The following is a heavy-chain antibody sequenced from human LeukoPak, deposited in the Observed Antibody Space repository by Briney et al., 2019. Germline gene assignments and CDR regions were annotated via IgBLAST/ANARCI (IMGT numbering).Heavy chain of an antibody. CDR2: INPGGGST. V-gene: IGHV1-46*01. D-gene: IGHD3-22*01. J-gene: IGHJ4*02. CDR1: GYTFTRYY. Sequence: ASVKVSCKASGYTFTRYYMHWVRRAPGQGLEWMGIINPGGGSTTYAQKFQGRVTMTRDTSTSTVYMQLSSLRSEDTAVYYCASGHDPYYYDTSGYSDYWGQGTLVTVSS. CDR3: ASGHDPYYYDTSGYSDY.